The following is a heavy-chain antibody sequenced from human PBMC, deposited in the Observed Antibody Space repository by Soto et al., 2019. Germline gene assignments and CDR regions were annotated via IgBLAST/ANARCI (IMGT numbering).Heavy chain of an antibody. J-gene: IGHJ6*03. CDR2: TYYRSKWYN. V-gene: IGHV6-1*01. D-gene: IGHD3-3*01. CDR3: ARGEGTIFGVVITTFYYMDV. CDR1: GDSVSSNSAA. Sequence: SETPSLTCAISGDSVSSNSAAWNWIRQSPSRGLEWLGRTYYRSKWYNDYAVSVKSRITINPDTSKNQFSLQLNSVTPEDTAVYYCARGEGTIFGVVITTFYYMDVWGKGTTVTVSS.